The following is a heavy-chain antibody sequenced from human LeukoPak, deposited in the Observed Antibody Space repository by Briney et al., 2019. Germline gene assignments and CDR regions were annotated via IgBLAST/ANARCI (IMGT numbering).Heavy chain of an antibody. D-gene: IGHD3-10*01. Sequence: SETLSLTCAVYGGSFSSYYWSWIRRPAGKGLEWIGRIYTSGSTNYNPSLKSRVTMSVDTSKNQFSLKLSSVTAADTAVYYCARDMSGYYYGSGSYGVGMDVWGQGTTVTVSS. V-gene: IGHV4-4*07. CDR2: IYTSGST. J-gene: IGHJ6*02. CDR3: ARDMSGYYYGSGSYGVGMDV. CDR1: GGSFSSYY.